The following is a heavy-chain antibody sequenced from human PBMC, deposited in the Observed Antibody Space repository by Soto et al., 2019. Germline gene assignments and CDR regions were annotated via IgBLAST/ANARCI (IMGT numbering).Heavy chain of an antibody. D-gene: IGHD1-26*01. CDR1: GFTFNFFA. Sequence: QVQLVESGGGVVQPGRSLRLCCAASGFTFNFFAMHWVREAPGKGLEWVAAVSKDGSNTYYADSVKGRFTISRDNPKNTLYLQMNSLRVEDTAVYYCARDIWWEPGVDAFHIWGQGTMVTVSP. V-gene: IGHV3-30-3*01. J-gene: IGHJ3*02. CDR3: ARDIWWEPGVDAFHI. CDR2: VSKDGSNT.